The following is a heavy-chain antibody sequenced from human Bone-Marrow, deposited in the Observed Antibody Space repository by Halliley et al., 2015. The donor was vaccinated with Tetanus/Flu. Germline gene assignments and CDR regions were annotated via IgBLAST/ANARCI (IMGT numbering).Heavy chain of an antibody. J-gene: IGHJ3*02. CDR3: ARRRYYDSSGYPTGVFDI. D-gene: IGHD3-22*01. V-gene: IGHV4-4*01. Sequence: SLRLSCEVSGGSIRSSSWWTWVRQTPGKGLEWIGEIYHSGSTNYNPSLTSRLTISVDNSKNQFSLTLASVTAADTALYFCARRRYYDSSGYPTGVFDIWGQGTMVTVSS. CDR1: GGSIRSSSW. CDR2: IYHSGST.